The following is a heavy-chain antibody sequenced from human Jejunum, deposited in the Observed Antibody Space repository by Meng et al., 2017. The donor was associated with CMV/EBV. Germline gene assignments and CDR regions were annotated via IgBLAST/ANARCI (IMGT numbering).Heavy chain of an antibody. CDR3: ARGDNWNDWVWGAFDV. D-gene: IGHD1-20*01. J-gene: IGHJ3*01. CDR2: LYRDGSS. V-gene: IGHV3-66*02. Sequence: TVSTNYMNWVRQAPGKGLEWVSVLYRDGSSYYAASVKGRFTISRDDSKNTLYLQMNSLRPDDTAVYYCARGDNWNDWVWGAFDVWGQGTVVTVS. CDR1: TVSTNY.